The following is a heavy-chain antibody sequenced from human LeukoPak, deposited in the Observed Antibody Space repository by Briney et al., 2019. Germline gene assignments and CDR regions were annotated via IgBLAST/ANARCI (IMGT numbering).Heavy chain of an antibody. CDR1: GGSISSSSYY. Sequence: TSETLSLTCTVSGGSISSSSYYWGWIRQPPGKGLEWIGSIYYSGSTYYNPSLKSRVTISVDTSKNQFSLKLSSVTAADTAVYYCAREVPYQRAAAGFFDYWGQGTLVTVSS. CDR3: AREVPYQRAAAGFFDY. CDR2: IYYSGST. D-gene: IGHD6-13*01. J-gene: IGHJ4*02. V-gene: IGHV4-39*07.